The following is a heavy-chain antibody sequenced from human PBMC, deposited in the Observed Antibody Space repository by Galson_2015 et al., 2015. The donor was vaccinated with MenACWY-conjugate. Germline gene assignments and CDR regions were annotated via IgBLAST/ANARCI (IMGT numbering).Heavy chain of an antibody. CDR1: GFSFSASY. D-gene: IGHD6-13*01. V-gene: IGHV3-74*03. Sequence: SLRLSCAGSGFSFSASYMHWVRHAPGKGPLWVSRTNPDGTNTAYADSVKGRFSVSRDNARNTLYLQMNSLRAEDTAVYYCARAQSHSSLDVWGKGTTVTVSS. CDR3: ARAQSHSSLDV. CDR2: TNPDGTNT. J-gene: IGHJ6*04.